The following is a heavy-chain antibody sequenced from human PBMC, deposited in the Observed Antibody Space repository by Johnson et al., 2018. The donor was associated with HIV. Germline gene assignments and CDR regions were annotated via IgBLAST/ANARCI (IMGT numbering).Heavy chain of an antibody. CDR2: ISYGGDNK. CDR3: ARGGYVPAFDI. Sequence: QVQLVESGGGVVQPGRSLRLSCAASGFTISSYGMHWVRQAPGKGLEWVAVISYGGDNKYYADSVKGRFTISRDNSKNTLYLEMSSLRPEDTDVYYCARGGYVPAFDIWGQGTKVTVSS. D-gene: IGHD5-12*01. CDR1: GFTISSYG. J-gene: IGHJ3*02. V-gene: IGHV3-30*03.